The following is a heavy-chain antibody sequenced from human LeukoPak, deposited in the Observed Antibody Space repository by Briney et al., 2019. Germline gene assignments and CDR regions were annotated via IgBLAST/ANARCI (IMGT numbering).Heavy chain of an antibody. CDR1: GFAFESFT. D-gene: IGHD5-12*01. V-gene: IGHV3-21*04. J-gene: IGHJ4*02. CDR3: AKALFSDYDKYLDS. CDR2: IRYTGRDI. Sequence: SGGSLRLSCAVSGFAFESFTMTGVRQAPGKGVEWGSLIRYTGRDINYVDSVRGRVTISRDNTTNSLFLQVDSLRVEDPAIYYCAKALFSDYDKYLDSWGQGTLVTVSS.